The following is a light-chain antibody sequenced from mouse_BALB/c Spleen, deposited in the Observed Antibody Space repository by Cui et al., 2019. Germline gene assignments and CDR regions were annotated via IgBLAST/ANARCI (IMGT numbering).Light chain of an antibody. V-gene: IGKV5-39*01. Sequence: DIVMTPSPATLSVTTGDRVSISCRASHSINDYLHWYQQKPDESPRLLIKYTSHSTSGVPSRFSGSGSGSDFTLRISSVEPEDVGVYHCQNGHNFPWTFGGGTKLEIK. CDR3: QNGHNFPWT. J-gene: IGKJ1*01. CDR1: HSINDY. CDR2: YTS.